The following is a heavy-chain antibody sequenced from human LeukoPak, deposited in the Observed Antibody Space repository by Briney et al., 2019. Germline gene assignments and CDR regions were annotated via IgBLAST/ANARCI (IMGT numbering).Heavy chain of an antibody. D-gene: IGHD1-26*01. CDR2: ISYDGNVK. CDR3: ARDFSTKYSQDY. Sequence: GGSLRLSCAGSGFSFSHYALHWVRQAPGKGLEWLAFISYDGNVKYYADSVKGRFTVSRDDSKITLYLQMNSLRTEDTALYYCARDFSTKYSQDYWGQGTLVTVSS. CDR1: GFSFSHYA. V-gene: IGHV3-30-3*01. J-gene: IGHJ4*02.